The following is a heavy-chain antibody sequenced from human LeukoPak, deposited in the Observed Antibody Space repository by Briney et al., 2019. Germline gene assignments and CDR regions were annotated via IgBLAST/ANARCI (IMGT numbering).Heavy chain of an antibody. J-gene: IGHJ6*02. V-gene: IGHV3-30-3*01. CDR2: ISYDGSNK. CDR3: ARAYCSGGSCYGYYYYYYGMDV. Sequence: GGSLRLSRAASGFTFSSYAMHWVRQAPGKGLEWVAVISYDGSNKYYADSVKGRFTISRDNSKNTLYLQMNSLRAGDTAVYYCARAYCSGGSCYGYYYYYYGMDVWGQGTTVTVSS. D-gene: IGHD2-15*01. CDR1: GFTFSSYA.